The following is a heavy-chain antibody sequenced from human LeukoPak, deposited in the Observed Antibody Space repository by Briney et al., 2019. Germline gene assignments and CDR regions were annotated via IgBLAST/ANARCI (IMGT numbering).Heavy chain of an antibody. J-gene: IGHJ6*03. CDR2: ISSSSYI. V-gene: IGHV3-21*01. Sequence: GGSLRLSCAASGFTFSSYSMNWVRQAPGKGLERVSSISSSSYIYYADSVKGRFTISRDNAKNSLYLQMNSLRAEDTAVYYCARDGIVVVPAATENYYYYMDVWGKGTTVTVSS. D-gene: IGHD2-2*01. CDR1: GFTFSSYS. CDR3: ARDGIVVVPAATENYYYYMDV.